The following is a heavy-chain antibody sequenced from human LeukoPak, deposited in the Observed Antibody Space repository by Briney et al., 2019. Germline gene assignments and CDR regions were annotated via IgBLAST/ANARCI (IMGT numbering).Heavy chain of an antibody. V-gene: IGHV3-43*02. J-gene: IGHJ4*02. CDR3: ARESETSGWYDY. CDR2: ISGDGGST. CDR1: GFTFSDYY. D-gene: IGHD6-19*01. Sequence: PGGSLRLSCAASGFTFSDYYMSWIRQAPGKGLEWVSLISGDGGSTFYADSVRGRFTISRDNTRKSLSLQMSSLRSEDTALYYCARESETSGWYDYWGQGTLVTVSS.